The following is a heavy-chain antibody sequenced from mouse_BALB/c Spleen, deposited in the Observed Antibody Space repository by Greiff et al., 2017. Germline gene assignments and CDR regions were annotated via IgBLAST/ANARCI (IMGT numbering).Heavy chain of an antibody. CDR3: ARNSGAPAWFAY. J-gene: IGHJ3*01. D-gene: IGHD4-1*01. CDR2: IWSGGST. Sequence: VQLQESGPGLVQPSQSLSITCTVSGFSLTSYGVHWVRQSPGKGLEWLGVIWSGGSTDYKAAFISRLSISKDNSKSQVFFKMNSLQADDTAIYYCARNSGAPAWFAYWGQGTLVTVSA. V-gene: IGHV2-4-1*01. CDR1: GFSLTSYG.